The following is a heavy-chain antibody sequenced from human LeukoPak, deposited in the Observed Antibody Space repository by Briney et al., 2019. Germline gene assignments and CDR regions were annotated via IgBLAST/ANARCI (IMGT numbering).Heavy chain of an antibody. J-gene: IGHJ4*02. D-gene: IGHD4/OR15-4a*01. V-gene: IGHV5-51*01. CDR3: ARQLDDGLELFDY. CDR2: IYPGDSDT. Sequence: GESLKISCKGSGYSFPSYWIAWVRQMPGKGLEWMGIIYPGDSDTRYSPSFQGQVTISADKSNNTAYLQWSSLKASDTAMYYCARQLDDGLELFDYWGQGTLVTVSS. CDR1: GYSFPSYW.